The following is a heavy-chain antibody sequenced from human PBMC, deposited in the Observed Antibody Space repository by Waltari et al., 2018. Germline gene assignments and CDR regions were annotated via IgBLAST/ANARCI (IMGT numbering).Heavy chain of an antibody. D-gene: IGHD2-15*01. Sequence: EVQVLESGGGLVQPGGSLRLSCAASGFTISTYGMTWVRQAPGKGLVWVSHITAASDAFYAGSVKGRFTISRDNSKNTLYLQMNSLRVEDTALYYCASRMVGRNYDYWGQGTLVTVSS. CDR1: GFTISTYG. CDR2: ITAASDA. J-gene: IGHJ4*02. CDR3: ASRMVGRNYDY. V-gene: IGHV3-23*01.